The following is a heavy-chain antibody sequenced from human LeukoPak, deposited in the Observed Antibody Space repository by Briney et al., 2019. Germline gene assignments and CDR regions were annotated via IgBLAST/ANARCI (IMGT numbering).Heavy chain of an antibody. V-gene: IGHV3-23*01. Sequence: GGSLRLSCAASTFTFSNYWMHWVRQAPGKGLVWVSAISGSGGSTYYADSVKGRFTISRDNSKNTLYLQMNSLRAEDTAVYYCAKAILLEWLWLRKNDAFDIWGQGTMVTVSS. CDR3: AKAILLEWLWLRKNDAFDI. CDR1: TFTFSNYW. CDR2: ISGSGGST. D-gene: IGHD3-3*01. J-gene: IGHJ3*02.